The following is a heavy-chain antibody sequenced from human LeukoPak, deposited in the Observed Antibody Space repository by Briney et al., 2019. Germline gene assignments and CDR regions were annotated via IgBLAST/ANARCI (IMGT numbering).Heavy chain of an antibody. Sequence: GGSLRLSCAASGFTFTDSYMTWVRQAPGKGLEWVSAISGSGGSTYYADSVKGRFTISRDNSKNTLYLQMNSLRAEDTAVYYCAKAAASSTSLDIWGQGTMVTVSS. CDR1: GFTFTDSY. CDR2: ISGSGGST. CDR3: AKAAASSTSLDI. J-gene: IGHJ3*02. V-gene: IGHV3-23*01. D-gene: IGHD2-2*01.